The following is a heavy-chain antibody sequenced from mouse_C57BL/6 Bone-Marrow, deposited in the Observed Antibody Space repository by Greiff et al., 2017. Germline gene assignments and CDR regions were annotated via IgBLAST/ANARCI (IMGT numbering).Heavy chain of an antibody. Sequence: QVQLQQSGAELVRPGTSVKVSCKASGYAFTNYLIEWVKQRPGQGLEWIGVINPGSGGTNYNEKFKGKATLTADKSSSTAYMQLSSPTTEDSAVYFCARLGTTVVAHWYFDVWGTGTTVTVSS. J-gene: IGHJ1*03. CDR1: GYAFTNYL. D-gene: IGHD1-1*01. CDR2: INPGSGGT. V-gene: IGHV1-54*01. CDR3: ARLGTTVVAHWYFDV.